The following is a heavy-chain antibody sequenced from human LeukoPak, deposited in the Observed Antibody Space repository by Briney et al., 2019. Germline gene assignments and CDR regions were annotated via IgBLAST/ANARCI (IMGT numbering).Heavy chain of an antibody. J-gene: IGHJ4*02. D-gene: IGHD3-3*01. Sequence: SETLSLTCAVYGGPFSGYYWSWIPQPPGKGLEWIGEINHSGSTNYNPSLKSRVTISVDTPKNQFSLKLSSVTDADTAVYDCARGRPIFAVVTALDYWGQGTLVTVSS. CDR1: GGPFSGYY. CDR2: INHSGST. V-gene: IGHV4-34*01. CDR3: ARGRPIFAVVTALDY.